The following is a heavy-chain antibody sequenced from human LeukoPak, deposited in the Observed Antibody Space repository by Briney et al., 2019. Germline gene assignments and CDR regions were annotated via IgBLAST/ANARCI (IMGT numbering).Heavy chain of an antibody. J-gene: IGHJ4*02. CDR1: GYTFTGQD. V-gene: IGHV1-2*02. Sequence: ASVKVSCKASGYTFTGQDMHWVRQAPGQGLEWMGWINPNTGDTNYAQKFQGRVTMTRDTTISTVYMELGRLTSDDTAVYYCASYPRYSSSPPFDYWGQGTLVTVSS. CDR2: INPNTGDT. D-gene: IGHD6-19*01. CDR3: ASYPRYSSSPPFDY.